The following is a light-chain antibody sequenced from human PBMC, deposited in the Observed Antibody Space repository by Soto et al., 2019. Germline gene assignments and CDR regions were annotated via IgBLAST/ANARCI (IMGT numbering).Light chain of an antibody. CDR3: SSDAGNNSVV. CDR2: EVS. J-gene: IGLJ2*01. Sequence: QSALTQPPSASGSPGQSVTISCTGTSSDVGGYNYVSWYQQHPGKVPKLMIYEVSERPSGVPDRFSGSKSGNTASLTVSGLQAEDEADYYCSSDAGNNSVVFGGGTKVTVL. CDR1: SSDVGGYNY. V-gene: IGLV2-8*01.